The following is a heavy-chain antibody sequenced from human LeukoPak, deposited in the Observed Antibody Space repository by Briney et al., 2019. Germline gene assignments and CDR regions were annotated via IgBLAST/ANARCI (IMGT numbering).Heavy chain of an antibody. J-gene: IGHJ4*02. V-gene: IGHV3-30*04. CDR1: GFTFSSYA. CDR2: ISYDGSNK. D-gene: IGHD1-26*01. CDR3: GRGVLWGGGSLDY. Sequence: GGSLRLSCAASGFTFSSYAMHWVRQAPGKGLEWVAVISYDGSNKYYADSVKGRFTISRDNSKNTLYLQMNSLRAEDTAVYYCGRGVLWGGGSLDYWGQGTLVTVSS.